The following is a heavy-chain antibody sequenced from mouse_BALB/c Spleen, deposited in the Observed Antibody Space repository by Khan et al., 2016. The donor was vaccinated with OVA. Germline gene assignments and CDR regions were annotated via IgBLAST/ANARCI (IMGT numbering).Heavy chain of an antibody. Sequence: QVQLQQSGAELVRPGTSVKMSCKAAGYTFTNYWIGWVKQRPGHGLEWIGDTYPGGGYTNYHENFKGKVTLTADTSSSTAYMQLSGLTSEDSAIYYCARRGAGRGTGDDFDYWGQGTTLTVSA. CDR2: TYPGGGYT. J-gene: IGHJ2*01. CDR3: ARRGAGRGTGDDFDY. D-gene: IGHD3-1*01. V-gene: IGHV1-63*02. CDR1: GYTFTNYW.